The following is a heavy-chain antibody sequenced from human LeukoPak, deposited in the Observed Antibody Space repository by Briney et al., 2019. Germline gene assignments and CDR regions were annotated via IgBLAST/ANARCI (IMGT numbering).Heavy chain of an antibody. V-gene: IGHV1-46*01. J-gene: IGHJ3*02. D-gene: IGHD6-6*01. CDR2: INPSGGST. CDR1: GYTFTSYD. CDR3: ARGKESIAARPVAFDI. Sequence: GASVKVSCKASGYTFTSYDINWVRQATGQGLEWMGIINPSGGSTSYAQKFQGRVTMTRDMSTSTVYMELSSLRSEDTAVYYCARGKESIAARPVAFDIWGQGTMVTVSS.